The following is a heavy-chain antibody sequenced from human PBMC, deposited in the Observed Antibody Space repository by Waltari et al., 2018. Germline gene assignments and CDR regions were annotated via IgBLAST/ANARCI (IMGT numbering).Heavy chain of an antibody. J-gene: IGHJ4*02. V-gene: IGHV3-48*01. CDR2: ISSSSSTI. Sequence: EVKLVESGGGLLQPGGALRLSCGAAGFTFSSSRLNRVRQAPGKGLGGVSYISSSSSTIYYADSVKGRFTISRDNAKNSLYLQMNSLSAEDTAVYYCARIMIVVAADYWGQGTLVTVSS. CDR1: GFTFSSSR. D-gene: IGHD3-22*01. CDR3: ARIMIVVAADY.